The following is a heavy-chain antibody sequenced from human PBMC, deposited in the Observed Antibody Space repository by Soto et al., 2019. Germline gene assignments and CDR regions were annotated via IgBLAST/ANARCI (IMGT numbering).Heavy chain of an antibody. V-gene: IGHV4-39*01. D-gene: IGHD2-15*01. J-gene: IGHJ6*02. CDR3: ARLLEYYGMDV. Sequence: PSETLSLTCTVSGGSISSSSYYWGWIRQPPGKGLEWIGSIYYSGSTYYNPSLKSRVTISVDTSKNQFSLKLSSVTAADTAVYYCARLLEYYGMDVWGQGTTVTVSS. CDR2: IYYSGST. CDR1: GGSISSSSYY.